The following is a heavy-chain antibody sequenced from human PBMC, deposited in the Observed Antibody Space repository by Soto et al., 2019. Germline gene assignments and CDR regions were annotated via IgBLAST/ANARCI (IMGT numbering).Heavy chain of an antibody. CDR2: IYYSGST. CDR3: AREDAYCRGGSCWNWFDP. D-gene: IGHD2-15*01. J-gene: IGHJ5*02. CDR1: GGSISSYY. Sequence: SETLSLTCTVSGGSISSYYWSWIRQPPVNGLEWIGYIYYSGSTNYNPSLKSRVTISVDTSKNQFSLKLSSVTAADTAVYYCAREDAYCRGGSCWNWFDPWGQGTLVTVSS. V-gene: IGHV4-59*01.